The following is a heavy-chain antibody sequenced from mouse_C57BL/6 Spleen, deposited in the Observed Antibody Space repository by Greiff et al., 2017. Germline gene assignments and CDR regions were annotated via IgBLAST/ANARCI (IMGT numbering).Heavy chain of an antibody. D-gene: IGHD1-1*01. CDR1: GFTFSSYA. V-gene: IGHV5-4*01. CDR3: ARATVVPSFDY. J-gene: IGHJ2*01. Sequence: EVHLVESGGGLVKPGGSLKLSCAASGFTFSSYAMSWVRQTPEKRLEWVATISDGGSYTYYPDNVKGRFTISRDNAKNNLYLQMSHLKSEDTAMYYWARATVVPSFDYWGQGTTLTVSS. CDR2: ISDGGSYT.